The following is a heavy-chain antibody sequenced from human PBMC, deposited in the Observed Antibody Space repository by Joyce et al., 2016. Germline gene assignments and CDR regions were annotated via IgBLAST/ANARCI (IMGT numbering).Heavy chain of an antibody. V-gene: IGHV3-23*01. Sequence: EVQLLESGGGLVQPGGSQRLSCAASGFTFRTYGMSWVRLAPGKGLEWVAGISGSGGETYYADSVKGRFTISRDNSKNTEHLHMHSLRAEDTAVYYCAKDTLFETGAFDIWGQGTMVTVSP. CDR3: AKDTLFETGAFDI. CDR1: GFTFRTYG. J-gene: IGHJ3*02. D-gene: IGHD1-14*01. CDR2: ISGSGGET.